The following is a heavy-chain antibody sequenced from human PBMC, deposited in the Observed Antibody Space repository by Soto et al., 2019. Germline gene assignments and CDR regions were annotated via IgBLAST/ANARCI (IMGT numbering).Heavy chain of an antibody. Sequence: QVQLVESGGGVVQPGRSLRLSCAASGFIFRNFGMHWVRRAPGKGLEWVATISGDGNDKYYPDSMKGRFTKSRDNFNNTLYLQLNSLRPEDTAVYHCVQGASTAHQPLDSWGQGVLVTVSS. D-gene: IGHD1-26*01. J-gene: IGHJ4*02. CDR3: VQGASTAHQPLDS. CDR1: GFIFRNFG. CDR2: ISGDGNDK. V-gene: IGHV3-30*03.